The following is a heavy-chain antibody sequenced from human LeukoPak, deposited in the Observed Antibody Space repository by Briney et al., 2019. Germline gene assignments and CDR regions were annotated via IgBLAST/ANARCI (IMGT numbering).Heavy chain of an antibody. D-gene: IGHD2-21*02. CDR3: ARDLHGWDVGGDWDNWFDP. CDR1: GCTFSSYS. Sequence: GGSLRLSCAASGCTFSSYSMNWVRQAPGKGLEWVSYISSSSSTIYYADSVKGRFTISRDNAKNSLYLQMNSLRAEDTAVYYCARDLHGWDVGGDWDNWFDPWGQGTLVTVSS. V-gene: IGHV3-48*01. CDR2: ISSSSSTI. J-gene: IGHJ5*02.